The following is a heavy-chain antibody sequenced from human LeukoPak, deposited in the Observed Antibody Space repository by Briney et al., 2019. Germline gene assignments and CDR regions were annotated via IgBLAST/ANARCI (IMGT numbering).Heavy chain of an antibody. J-gene: IGHJ4*02. D-gene: IGHD3-22*01. CDR3: ARAPRYYYDSSGYCDY. CDR2: MNPNSGNT. V-gene: IGHV1-8*01. CDR1: GYTFTSYD. Sequence: ASVKVSCKASGYTFTSYDINWVRQATGQGLEWMGWMNPNSGNTGYAQKFQGRVTMTRNTSISTAYMELSSLRSEDTAVYYCARAPRYYYDSSGYCDYWGQGTLVTVSS.